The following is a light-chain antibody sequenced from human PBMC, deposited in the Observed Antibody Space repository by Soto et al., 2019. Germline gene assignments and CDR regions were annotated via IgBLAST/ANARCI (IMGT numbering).Light chain of an antibody. V-gene: IGKV1-12*01. CDR2: AAS. Sequence: DIQMTQSQSSVSAAVGDRVTITCRASQGLSSWLAWYQQKPGKAPKLLIYAASSLQSGVPSRFSGSGSGTDFTLTISSLQPEACATYYCQQANSCPLFTCGPGTKVDSK. CDR3: QQANSCPLFT. J-gene: IGKJ3*01. CDR1: QGLSSW.